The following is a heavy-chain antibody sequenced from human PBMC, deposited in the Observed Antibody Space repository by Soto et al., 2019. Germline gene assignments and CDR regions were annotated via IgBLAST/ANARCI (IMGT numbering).Heavy chain of an antibody. CDR3: ERNNYGDYCHDY. CDR2: ISSSSSYI. J-gene: IGHJ4*02. Sequence: EVQLVESGGGLVKPGGSLRLSCAASGFTFSSYSMNWVRQAPGKGLEWVSSISSSSSYIYYADSVKGRFTISRDNAKNSLYLQMNSLRAEDTAVSYCERNNYGDYCHDYWGQGTLVTVSS. CDR1: GFTFSSYS. V-gene: IGHV3-21*01. D-gene: IGHD4-17*01.